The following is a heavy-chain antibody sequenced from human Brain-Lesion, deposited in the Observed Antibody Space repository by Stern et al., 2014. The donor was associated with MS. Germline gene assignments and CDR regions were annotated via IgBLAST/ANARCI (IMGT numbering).Heavy chain of an antibody. D-gene: IGHD2-15*01. J-gene: IGHJ4*02. CDR3: VICFAGYYDS. V-gene: IGHV2-26*01. CDR2: LFSTGET. CDR1: GFSLSNAAMG. Sequence: ESGPVLVKPTETLTLTCSVSGFSLSNAAMGVSWIRQPPGKALECLAHLFSTGETAYSTSLKSRLTISKDTPRSPVVLTMTNMDPVDTATYSGVICFAGYYDSWGQGTLVTVS.